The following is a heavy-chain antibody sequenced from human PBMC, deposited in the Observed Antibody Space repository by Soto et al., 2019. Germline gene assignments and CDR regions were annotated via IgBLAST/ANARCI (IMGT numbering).Heavy chain of an antibody. D-gene: IGHD6-19*01. V-gene: IGHV3-48*02. Sequence: EVQLVESGGGSVQPGGSLRPSCAASGFTFSTFSMNWVRQAPGRGLEWISYISGGGRPISYADSVKGRFTISRDNAKNSLYLQMDSLPDEDTAVYYCARDLGWAFDSWGQGTLVTVSS. CDR1: GFTFSTFS. CDR3: ARDLGWAFDS. J-gene: IGHJ4*02. CDR2: ISGGGRPI.